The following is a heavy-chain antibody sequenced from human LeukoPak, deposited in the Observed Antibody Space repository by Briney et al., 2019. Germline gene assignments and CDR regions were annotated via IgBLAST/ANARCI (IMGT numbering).Heavy chain of an antibody. CDR2: IYHSGST. J-gene: IGHJ4*02. Sequence: SETLSLTCTVSGYSISSGYYWGWIRQPPGKGLEWIGSIYHSGSTYYNPSLKSRVTISVDTSKNQFSLKLSSVTAADTAVYYCARLGLEAYDSSGYYYFDYWGQGALVTVSS. D-gene: IGHD3-22*01. CDR1: GYSISSGYY. V-gene: IGHV4-38-2*02. CDR3: ARLGLEAYDSSGYYYFDY.